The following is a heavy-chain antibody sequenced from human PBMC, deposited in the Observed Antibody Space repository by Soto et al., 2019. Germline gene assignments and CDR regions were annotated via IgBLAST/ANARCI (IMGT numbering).Heavy chain of an antibody. D-gene: IGHD3-22*01. CDR2: ISAYNGNT. J-gene: IGHJ6*02. Sequence: RASVKVSCKASGYTFTSYGISWVRQAPGQGLEWMGWISAYNGNTNYAQKLQGRVTMTTDTSTSTAYMELRSLRSDDTAVYYCARDFPSTYYYDSSGDYYGMDVWGQGTTVTVSS. CDR3: ARDFPSTYYYDSSGDYYGMDV. CDR1: GYTFTSYG. V-gene: IGHV1-18*04.